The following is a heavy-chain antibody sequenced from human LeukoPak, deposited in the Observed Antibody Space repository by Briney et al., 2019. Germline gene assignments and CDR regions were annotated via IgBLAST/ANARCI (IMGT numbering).Heavy chain of an antibody. CDR2: IYHSGST. CDR3: ARVSARITMVRGAENWFDP. J-gene: IGHJ5*02. Sequence: SETLSLTCAVSGGSISSSNWWSWVRQPPGKGLEWIGEIYHSGSTNYNPSLKSQVTISVDKSKNQFSLKLSSVTAADTAVYYCARVSARITMVRGAENWFDPWGQGTLVTVSS. D-gene: IGHD3-10*01. V-gene: IGHV4-4*02. CDR1: GGSISSSNW.